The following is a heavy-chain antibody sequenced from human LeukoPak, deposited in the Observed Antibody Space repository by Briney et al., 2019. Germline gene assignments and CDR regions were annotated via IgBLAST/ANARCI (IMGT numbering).Heavy chain of an antibody. D-gene: IGHD2-15*01. V-gene: IGHV4-34*01. J-gene: IGHJ5*02. CDR1: GGSFSGYY. CDR2: INHSGST. CDR3: ARVVYCSGGSCYVQGWFDP. Sequence: SETLSLTCAVYGGSFSGYYWSWIRQPPGKGLEWIGEINHSGSTNYNPSLKSRVTISVDTSKNQFSLKLSSVTAEDTAVYCCARVVYCSGGSCYVQGWFDPWGQGTLVTVSS.